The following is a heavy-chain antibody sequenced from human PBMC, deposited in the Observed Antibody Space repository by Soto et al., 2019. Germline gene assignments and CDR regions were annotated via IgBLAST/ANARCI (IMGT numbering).Heavy chain of an antibody. D-gene: IGHD3-22*01. CDR1: GFTFSSYA. Sequence: QVQLVESGGGVVQPGRSLRLSCAASGFTFSSYAMHWVRQAPGKGLEWVAVISYDGSNKYYADSVKGRFTISRDNSKNTLYLQMNSLRAEDTAVYYCARDQGASSGYRLWGYYYYYYGMDVWGQGTTVTVSS. J-gene: IGHJ6*02. CDR2: ISYDGSNK. V-gene: IGHV3-30-3*01. CDR3: ARDQGASSGYRLWGYYYYYYGMDV.